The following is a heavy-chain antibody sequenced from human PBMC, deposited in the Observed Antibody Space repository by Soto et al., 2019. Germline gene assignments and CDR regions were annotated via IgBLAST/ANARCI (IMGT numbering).Heavy chain of an antibody. D-gene: IGHD1-26*01. CDR2: IYYSGIT. J-gene: IGHJ4*02. CDR1: GGSISSGGYY. CDR3: ARIYSGSPGGTLRY. Sequence: QVQLQESGPGLVKPSQTLSLTCTVSGGSISSGGYYWSWIRQHPGKGLEWIGYIYYSGITYYNPSLKRRGTISEDTSKNQFSLKLSSVTAADTAVYYCARIYSGSPGGTLRYWGQGTLVTVSS. V-gene: IGHV4-31*03.